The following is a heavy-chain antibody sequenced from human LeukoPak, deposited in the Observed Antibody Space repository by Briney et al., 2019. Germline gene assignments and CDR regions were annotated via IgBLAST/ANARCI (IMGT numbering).Heavy chain of an antibody. J-gene: IGHJ4*02. CDR3: ARGGTYYYDSMAY. V-gene: IGHV3-30*02. CDR1: GFTFSSYG. D-gene: IGHD3-22*01. Sequence: GGSLRLSCAASGFTFSSYGMHWVRQAPGKGLEWGAYIQYDGSNEQYADSVKGRFSISRDSSKNILYLQLNSLRSEDTAVYYCARGGTYYYDSMAYWGQGTLVTVSS. CDR2: IQYDGSNE.